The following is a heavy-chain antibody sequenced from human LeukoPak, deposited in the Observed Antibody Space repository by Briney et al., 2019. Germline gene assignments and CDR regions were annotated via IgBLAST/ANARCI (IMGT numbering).Heavy chain of an antibody. CDR2: INPNSGGT. CDR1: GYTFTGYY. V-gene: IGHV1-2*02. CDR3: ARDGQLRTYYYYYMDV. Sequence: GSSVKVSCKASGYTFTGYYMHWVRQAPGQGVAWMGWINPNSGGTNYAQKFQGRVTMTRDTSISTAYMELSRLRSDDTAVYYCARDGQLRTYYYYYMDVWGKGTTVTVSS. J-gene: IGHJ6*03. D-gene: IGHD2-2*01.